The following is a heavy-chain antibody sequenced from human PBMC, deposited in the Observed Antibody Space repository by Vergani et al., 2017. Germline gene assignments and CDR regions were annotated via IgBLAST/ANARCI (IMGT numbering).Heavy chain of an antibody. Sequence: EVQLVESGGGLVQPGGSLRLSCAASGFTFSSYWMHWVRQAPGKGLVWVSRINSDGSSTSYADSVKGRFTISRANAKNTLYLQMNSLRAEDTAVYYCARVTIEVVAAAIYYYYMDVWGKGTTVTVSS. D-gene: IGHD2-2*01. CDR3: ARVTIEVVAAAIYYYYMDV. V-gene: IGHV3-74*01. J-gene: IGHJ6*03. CDR2: INSDGSST. CDR1: GFTFSSYW.